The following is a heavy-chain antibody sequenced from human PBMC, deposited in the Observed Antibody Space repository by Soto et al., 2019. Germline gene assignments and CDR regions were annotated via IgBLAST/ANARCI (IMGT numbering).Heavy chain of an antibody. J-gene: IGHJ6*02. Sequence: GGSLRLSCAASGFTFSSYGMHWVRQAPGKGLEWVAVISYDGSNKYYADSVKGRFTISRDNSKNTLYLQMNSLRAEDTAVYYCAKGPRIVGATDYYYYGMDVWGQGTTVTVS. D-gene: IGHD1-26*01. CDR2: ISYDGSNK. V-gene: IGHV3-30*18. CDR1: GFTFSSYG. CDR3: AKGPRIVGATDYYYYGMDV.